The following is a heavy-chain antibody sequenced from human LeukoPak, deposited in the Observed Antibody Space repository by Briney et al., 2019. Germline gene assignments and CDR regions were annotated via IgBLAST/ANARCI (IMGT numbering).Heavy chain of an antibody. CDR3: ATGNIRFLQWLSFDY. V-gene: IGHV1-69*05. CDR1: GGTSSSDA. J-gene: IGHJ4*02. CDR2: IIPIFGTA. D-gene: IGHD3-3*01. Sequence: SVKVSCKASGGTSSSDAISWVRQAPGQGLEWMGGIIPIFGTANYAQKFQRRVTITTDDSTSTAYMELSSLRSEDTAVYYCATGNIRFLQWLSFDYWGQGTLVTVSS.